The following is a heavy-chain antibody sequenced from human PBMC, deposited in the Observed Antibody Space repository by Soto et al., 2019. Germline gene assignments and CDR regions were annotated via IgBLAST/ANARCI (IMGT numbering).Heavy chain of an antibody. D-gene: IGHD3-3*01. J-gene: IGHJ4*02. CDR2: IYYSGST. Sequence: QAQLQESGPGLVKPSQTLSLTCTVSGGSISSGDYYWSWIRQHPVKGLEWIGYIYYSGSTRYNPSLRSRVTISLDTSKNQFSLKMRSVTAADTAVYYCARELEGNHFDYWGQGTLVTVSS. V-gene: IGHV4-31*03. CDR1: GGSISSGDYY. CDR3: ARELEGNHFDY.